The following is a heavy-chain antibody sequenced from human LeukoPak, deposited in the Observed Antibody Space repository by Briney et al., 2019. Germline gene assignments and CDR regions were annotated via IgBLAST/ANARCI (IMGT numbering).Heavy chain of an antibody. CDR1: GGTFSSYA. Sequence: ASVKVSCKASGGTFSSYAISWVRQAPGQGLEWMGRIIPILGIANYAQKFQGRVTITADKSTSTAYVELSSLRSEDTAVYYCAQRGVCSSTSCYTPFDYWGQGTLVTVSS. J-gene: IGHJ4*02. V-gene: IGHV1-69*04. CDR3: AQRGVCSSTSCYTPFDY. D-gene: IGHD2-2*02. CDR2: IIPILGIA.